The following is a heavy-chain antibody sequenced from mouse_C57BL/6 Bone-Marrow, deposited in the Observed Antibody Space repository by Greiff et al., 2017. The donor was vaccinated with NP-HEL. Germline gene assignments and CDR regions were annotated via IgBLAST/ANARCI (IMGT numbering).Heavy chain of an antibody. CDR3: VLLSPYARDD. V-gene: IGHV10-1*01. D-gene: IGHD2-1*01. Sequence: EVKVEESGGGLVQPKGSLKLSCAASGFSFNTYAMNWVRQAPGKGLEWVARIRSKSNNYATYYADSVKDRFTISRDDSESTLYLQMNNLKTEDTAMYYCVLLSPYARDDWGQGTSVTVSS. CDR2: IRSKSNNYAT. J-gene: IGHJ4*01. CDR1: GFSFNTYA.